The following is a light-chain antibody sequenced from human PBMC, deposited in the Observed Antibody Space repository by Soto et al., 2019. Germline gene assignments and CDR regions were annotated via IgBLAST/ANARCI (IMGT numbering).Light chain of an antibody. Sequence: QSVLTQPPSASGTPGQRGTISCSGSSSNIGSNTVNWYQQLPGTAPKLLIYSNNQRPSGVPDRFSGSKSGTSASLAISGLQSEDEADYYCAAWDDSLVVFGGGTQLTVL. CDR1: SSNIGSNT. V-gene: IGLV1-44*01. CDR3: AAWDDSLVV. CDR2: SNN. J-gene: IGLJ2*01.